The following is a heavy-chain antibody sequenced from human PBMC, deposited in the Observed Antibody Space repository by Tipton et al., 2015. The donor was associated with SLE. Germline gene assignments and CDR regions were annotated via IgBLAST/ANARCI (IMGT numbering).Heavy chain of an antibody. V-gene: IGHV5-51*01. CDR2: INIGDSNT. J-gene: IGHJ4*02. CDR3: AAQTGYLDT. CDR1: GYNFPSYW. D-gene: IGHD3-9*01. Sequence: VQLVQSGAEVKKPGESLKISCQGFGYNFPSYWIGWLRQMPGKSLEWMGIINIGDSNTKYSPSFEGQITISADKSSSTAYLQRSSLKASDTAIYYCAAQTGYLDTWGQGTLVTVSS.